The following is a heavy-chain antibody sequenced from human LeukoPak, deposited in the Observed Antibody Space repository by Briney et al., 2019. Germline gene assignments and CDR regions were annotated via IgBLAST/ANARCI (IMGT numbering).Heavy chain of an antibody. Sequence: SVKVSCKASGYTFTSYDFNWLRQATGQGLEWMGGIIPIFGTANYAQKFQGRVTITADESTSTAYMELSSLRSEDTAVYYCARAPGIAAAGRRYYYYGMDVWGQGTTVTVSS. D-gene: IGHD6-13*01. J-gene: IGHJ6*02. V-gene: IGHV1-69*13. CDR1: GYTFTSYD. CDR3: ARAPGIAAAGRRYYYYGMDV. CDR2: IIPIFGTA.